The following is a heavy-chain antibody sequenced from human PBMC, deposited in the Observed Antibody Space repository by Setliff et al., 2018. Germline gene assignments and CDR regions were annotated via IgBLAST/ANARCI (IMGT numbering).Heavy chain of an antibody. CDR3: ARTTGSTHNWLDP. CDR1: GGSFSNYY. V-gene: IGHV4-34*01. D-gene: IGHD1-1*01. CDR2: VSHSGST. Sequence: SETLSLTCAVYGGSFSNYYWSWIRQPPGKGLEWLGEVSHSGSTNYKPSLKGRVAMSVDTSKNQFSLKVSSVTAADTAVYYCARTTGSTHNWLDPWGPGTLVTVSS. J-gene: IGHJ5*02.